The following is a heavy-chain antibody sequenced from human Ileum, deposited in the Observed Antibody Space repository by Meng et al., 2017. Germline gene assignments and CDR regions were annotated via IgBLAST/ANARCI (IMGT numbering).Heavy chain of an antibody. D-gene: IGHD6-13*01. J-gene: IGHJ4*02. CDR1: GFCCSGSS. V-gene: IGHV3-73*02. CDR3: TRLYSAG. CDR2: IRSKTNNYAT. Sequence: LVGPAGVLCRPGAALKLPCAASGFCCSGSSMPWVHEASGKGLEWVGHIRSKTNNYATADAASVKGTFTISRDESKNTAYLQMSSLKTEDTAVYYCTRLYSAGWGQGTLVTVSS.